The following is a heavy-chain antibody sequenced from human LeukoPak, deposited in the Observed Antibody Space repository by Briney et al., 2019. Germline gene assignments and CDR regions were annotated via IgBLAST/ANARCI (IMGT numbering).Heavy chain of an antibody. V-gene: IGHV1-18*01. Sequence: ASVKVSCKASGYTFTSYGISWVRQAPGQGLEWMGWISAYNGNTNYAQKLQGRVTMTTDTSTSTAYMELGSLRSDDTAVYYCASVQLRYFDWLSSDNWFDPWGQGTLVTVSS. CDR3: ASVQLRYFDWLSSDNWFDP. CDR1: GYTFTSYG. J-gene: IGHJ5*02. D-gene: IGHD3-9*01. CDR2: ISAYNGNT.